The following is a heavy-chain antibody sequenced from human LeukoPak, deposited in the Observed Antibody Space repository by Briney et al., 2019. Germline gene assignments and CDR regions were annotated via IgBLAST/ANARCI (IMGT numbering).Heavy chain of an antibody. CDR3: AREAAVVRGVDTWFDP. V-gene: IGHV4-59*01. Sequence: SETLSLTCTVSGGSISSYYWSWIRRPPGKGLEWIGYIYYSGSTNYNPSLKSRVTISVDTSKNQFSLKLSSVTAADTAVYYCAREAAVVRGVDTWFDPWGQGTLVTVSS. D-gene: IGHD3-10*01. J-gene: IGHJ5*02. CDR2: IYYSGST. CDR1: GGSISSYY.